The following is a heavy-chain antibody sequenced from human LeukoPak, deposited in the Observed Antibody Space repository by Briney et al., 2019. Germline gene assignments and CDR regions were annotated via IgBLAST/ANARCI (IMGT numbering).Heavy chain of an antibody. J-gene: IGHJ4*02. CDR2: ISYDGSNK. CDR1: GFTFSSYG. CDR3: AKGATPVVVAATFDY. Sequence: PGRSLRLSCAASGFTFSSYGMHWVRQAPGKGLEWVAVISYDGSNKYYADSVKGRFTISRDNSKNTLYLQMNSLRAEDTAVYYCAKGATPVVVAATFDYWAREPWSPSPQ. D-gene: IGHD2-15*01. V-gene: IGHV3-30*18.